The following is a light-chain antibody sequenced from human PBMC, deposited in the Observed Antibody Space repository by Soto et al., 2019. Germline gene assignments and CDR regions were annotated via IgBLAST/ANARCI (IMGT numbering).Light chain of an antibody. CDR3: CSYAGSSSFRVL. CDR1: NSDVGTYNY. V-gene: IGLV2-11*01. CDR2: DVT. Sequence: QSVLAQPRSVSGSPGQSVTISSTGTNSDVGTYNYVSWYQQHPGKAPKLIIYDVTKRPSGVPDRFSGSKSGNTASLIISGLQAADEAEYYCCCCSYAGSSSFRVLFGGGTQLTVL. J-gene: IGLJ2*01.